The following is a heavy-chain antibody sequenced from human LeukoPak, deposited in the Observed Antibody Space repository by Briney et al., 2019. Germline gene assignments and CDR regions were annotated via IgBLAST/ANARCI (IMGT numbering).Heavy chain of an antibody. CDR3: AKDFATYCSGGCDFQH. V-gene: IGHV3-30*18. J-gene: IGHJ1*01. D-gene: IGHD2-15*01. CDR2: ISYDGSNK. Sequence: GGSLRLSCAASGFTFSSYAIHWVRQAPGKGLEWVAVISYDGSNKYYADSVKGRFTISRDNSKNTLFLQMNSLRAEDTAVYYCAKDFATYCSGGCDFQHWGQGTLVTVSS. CDR1: GFTFSSYA.